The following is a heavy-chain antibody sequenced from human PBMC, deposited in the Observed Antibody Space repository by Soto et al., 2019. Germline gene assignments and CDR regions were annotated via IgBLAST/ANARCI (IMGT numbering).Heavy chain of an antibody. V-gene: IGHV3-48*01. CDR2: ISRSSGTI. Sequence: PGGSLRLSCAASGFSFNDYSMNWVRQAPGKGLEWVSYISRSSGTIYYADSVKGRFTISRDNAKNSLYLQMNSLRAEDTAVYYCAKHESMDVWGIGTTVTGSS. J-gene: IGHJ6*04. CDR1: GFSFNDYS. D-gene: IGHD2-21*01. CDR3: AKHESMDV.